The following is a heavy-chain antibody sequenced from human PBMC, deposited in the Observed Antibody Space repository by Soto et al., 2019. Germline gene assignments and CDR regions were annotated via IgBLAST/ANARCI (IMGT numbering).Heavy chain of an antibody. D-gene: IGHD4-17*01. J-gene: IGHJ4*02. CDR1: GFTFSSFG. CDR2: ISPGGGRT. Sequence: EVQLLESGGDLLQPGGSLRLSCAASGFTFSSFGMNWVLQAPGKGLEWVSTISPGGGRTYSADSVKGGFTISRDNSKSTLYMQVDSLVAEDTAVYFCAKGSTVTTRPRYFAYWGQGTVVTVST. CDR3: AKGSTVTTRPRYFAY. V-gene: IGHV3-23*01.